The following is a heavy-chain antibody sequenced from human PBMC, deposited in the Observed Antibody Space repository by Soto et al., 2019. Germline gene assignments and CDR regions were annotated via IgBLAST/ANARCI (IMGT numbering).Heavy chain of an antibody. Sequence: QVQLVQSGAEVKKPGSSVKVSCKASGGTFSSYAISWVRQAPGQGLEWMGGIIPIFGTANYAQKFQGRVTITADESTSTAYMELSSLRSEDTAVYYCARHDCISTRCYYYYYYGMDVWGQGTTVTVSS. V-gene: IGHV1-69*12. CDR2: IIPIFGTA. CDR3: ARHDCISTRCYYYYYYGMDV. CDR1: GGTFSSYA. J-gene: IGHJ6*02. D-gene: IGHD2-2*01.